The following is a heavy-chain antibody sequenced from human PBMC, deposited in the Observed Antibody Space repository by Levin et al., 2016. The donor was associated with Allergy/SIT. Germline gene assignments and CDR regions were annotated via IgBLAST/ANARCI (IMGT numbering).Heavy chain of an antibody. Sequence: GESLKISCAASGFIVSNHYMSWVRQAPGKGLEWVSVIYSGGDTDYADSVKGRFTISRDNSKNTLHLQMNSLRAEDTAVYYCARDGQRVPVTWGQGTLVIVSS. J-gene: IGHJ5*02. CDR2: IYSGGDT. CDR1: GFIVSNHY. V-gene: IGHV3-53*01. D-gene: IGHD2-8*02. CDR3: ARDGQRVPVT.